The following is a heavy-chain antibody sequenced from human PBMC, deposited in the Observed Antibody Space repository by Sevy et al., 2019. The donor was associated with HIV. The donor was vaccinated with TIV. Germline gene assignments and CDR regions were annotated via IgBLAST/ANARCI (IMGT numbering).Heavy chain of an antibody. CDR1: GGSISNYY. CDR3: ARDYASGWPGEDFYYGMDV. D-gene: IGHD6-19*01. J-gene: IGHJ6*02. Sequence: SETLSLTCTVSGGSISNYYWSWVRQPPGKGLEWIGYIYYSGRTNYNPSLRSRVTISLDTSKNQFSLKLTSVTPADTAVYLCARDYASGWPGEDFYYGMDVWGQGTTVTVSS. V-gene: IGHV4-59*01. CDR2: IYYSGRT.